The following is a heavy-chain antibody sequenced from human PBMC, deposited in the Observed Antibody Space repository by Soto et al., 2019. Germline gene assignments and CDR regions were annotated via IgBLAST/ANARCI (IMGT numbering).Heavy chain of an antibody. V-gene: IGHV4-31*03. CDR3: ERIKISNRESNWFDP. CDR2: IHYSGGA. Sequence: PSETLSLTCIVSGGSINSGGFYWSWIRQHPGKGLEWIGYIHYSGGAYYNPSLKGRVTISIDSSKTQFSLNLSSVTAADTAMYYCERIKISNRESNWFDPWGQGMLVTVSS. J-gene: IGHJ5*02. CDR1: GGSINSGGFY. D-gene: IGHD1-26*01.